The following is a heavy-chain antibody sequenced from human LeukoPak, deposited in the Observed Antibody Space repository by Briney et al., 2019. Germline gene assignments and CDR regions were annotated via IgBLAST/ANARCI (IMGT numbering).Heavy chain of an antibody. D-gene: IGHD2-2*01. Sequence: SETLSLTCTVSGYSISSGYYWGWIRQPPGKGLEWIGSIFHTGSTNYNPSLKSRVTISVDTSKNQFSLKLSSVTAADTAVYYCARHAPRDPFDYWGQGTLVTVSS. CDR2: IFHTGST. CDR3: ARHAPRDPFDY. V-gene: IGHV4-38-2*02. CDR1: GYSISSGYY. J-gene: IGHJ4*02.